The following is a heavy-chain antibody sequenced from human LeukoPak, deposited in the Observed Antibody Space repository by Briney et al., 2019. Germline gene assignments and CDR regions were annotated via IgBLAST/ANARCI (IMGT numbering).Heavy chain of an antibody. Sequence: RGGSLRLSCTASGFTVSGTLMDWVRQAPGKGPEWVSVIYDDDRTAYTDSVKGRFTMSRDSSKNTVYLQMNSLRPDDSAVYYCTRDRARTESWVEFDLWGLGTLVTVSS. CDR3: TRDRARTESWVEFDL. CDR2: IYDDDRT. V-gene: IGHV3-53*05. CDR1: GFTVSGTL. J-gene: IGHJ5*02.